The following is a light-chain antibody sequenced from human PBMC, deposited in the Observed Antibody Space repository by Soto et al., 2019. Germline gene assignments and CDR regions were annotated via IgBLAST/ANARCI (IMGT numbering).Light chain of an antibody. J-gene: IGLJ3*02. CDR3: ATWDRILSAVV. Sequence: QSVLTQSPSVSAAPGQKVTISCSGGSSNIGNHYVYWYQQRPGTAPKVIIYDNNKRPSGVPDRFSGSKSGTSAPLVITGIQTGDEADYYCATWDRILSAVVFGGGTKLTVL. CDR1: SSNIGNHY. CDR2: DNN. V-gene: IGLV1-51*01.